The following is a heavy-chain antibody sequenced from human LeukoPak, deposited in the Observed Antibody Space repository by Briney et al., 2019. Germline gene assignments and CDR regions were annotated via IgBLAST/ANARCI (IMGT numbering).Heavy chain of an antibody. Sequence: PGGSLRLSCAASGFTFSSYEMNWVRQAPGKGLEWVSYISSSGSTIYYADSVKGRFTISRDNAKNSLYLQMNSLRAEDTAVYYCARNGGSMIVVVIKHYYYGMDVWGQGTTVTVSS. V-gene: IGHV3-48*03. J-gene: IGHJ6*02. D-gene: IGHD3-22*01. CDR3: ARNGGSMIVVVIKHYYYGMDV. CDR1: GFTFSSYE. CDR2: ISSSGSTI.